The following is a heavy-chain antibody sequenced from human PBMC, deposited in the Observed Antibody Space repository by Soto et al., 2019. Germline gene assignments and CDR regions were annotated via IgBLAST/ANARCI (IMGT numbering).Heavy chain of an antibody. V-gene: IGHV3-21*01. CDR2: ISSSSSYI. Sequence: GGSLRLSCAASGFTFSSYSMNWVRQAPGKGLEWVSSISSSSSYIYYADSVKGRFTISRDNAKNSLYLQMNSLRAEDTAVYYCARDDINSVTTLDAFDIWGQGTMVTVSS. D-gene: IGHD4-17*01. CDR1: GFTFSSYS. J-gene: IGHJ3*02. CDR3: ARDDINSVTTLDAFDI.